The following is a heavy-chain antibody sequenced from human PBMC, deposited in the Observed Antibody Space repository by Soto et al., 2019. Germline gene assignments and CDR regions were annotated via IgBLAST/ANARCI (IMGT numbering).Heavy chain of an antibody. CDR3: ARDLLNYGGNSGSEYFQH. D-gene: IGHD4-17*01. J-gene: IGHJ1*01. V-gene: IGHV3-48*02. CDR1: GFPFSSYS. Sequence: EVQLVESGGGLVQPGGSLRLSCAASGFPFSSYSMNWVRQAPGKGLEWVSYISSSSSTIYYADSVKGRFTISRDNAKNSLYLQMNSLRDEDTAVYYCARDLLNYGGNSGSEYFQHWCQGTLVTVSS. CDR2: ISSSSSTI.